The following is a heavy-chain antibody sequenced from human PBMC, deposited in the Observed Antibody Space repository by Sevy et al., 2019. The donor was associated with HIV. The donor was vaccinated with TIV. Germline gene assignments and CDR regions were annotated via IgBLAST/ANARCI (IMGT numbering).Heavy chain of an antibody. D-gene: IGHD3-22*01. Sequence: GGSLRLSCKPSGFTFTSYAMNWVRQAPGKGLEWISTIYGSGGVTYYADSVKGRFTISRDKSKNTLYLQMNSLRTEDKALYYCAGGRYDSSGSFDALDIWGQGTMVTVSS. CDR3: AGGRYDSSGSFDALDI. J-gene: IGHJ3*02. CDR2: IYGSGGVT. CDR1: GFTFTSYA. V-gene: IGHV3-23*01.